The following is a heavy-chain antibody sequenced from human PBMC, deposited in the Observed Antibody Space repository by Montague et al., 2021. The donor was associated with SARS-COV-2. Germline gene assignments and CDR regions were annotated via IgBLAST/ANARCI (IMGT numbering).Heavy chain of an antibody. CDR2: INYSGST. CDR3: ARSWGQWLLWGYYCDY. V-gene: IGHV4-39*01. CDR1: GGSISSSSYY. Sequence: SETLSLTCTVSGGSISSSSYYWGWIRQPPGKGLEWIGSINYSGSTYYNPSLKSRVPISGDTSKNQFSLKLSSVTAADTAVYYCARSWGQWLLWGYYCDYWGRGTLVTASS. J-gene: IGHJ4*02. D-gene: IGHD6-19*01.